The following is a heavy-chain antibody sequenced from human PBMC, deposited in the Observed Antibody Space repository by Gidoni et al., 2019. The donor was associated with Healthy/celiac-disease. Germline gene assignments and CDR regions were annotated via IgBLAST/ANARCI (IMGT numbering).Heavy chain of an antibody. V-gene: IGHV2-26*01. CDR3: ARTQTWLYTDAFDL. CDR2: IISNDEK. CDR1: GCSLSNARMG. Sequence: QVTLRESGRVLVKPTETLTLTCSVSGCSLSNARMGVSWFRQPPGQALEWLAHIISNDEKSYSTSLKSRLTITKDTSKSLVLLTMTNMDPVNTATYYCARTQTWLYTDAFDLWGQGTMVTVSS. J-gene: IGHJ3*01. D-gene: IGHD2-2*02.